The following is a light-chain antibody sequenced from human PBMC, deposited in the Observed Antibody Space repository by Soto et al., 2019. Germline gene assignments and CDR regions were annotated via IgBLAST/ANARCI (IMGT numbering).Light chain of an antibody. CDR1: NSNIGLGYD. Sequence: QPVLTQPPSVSGAPGQRVTISCTGSNSNIGLGYDVHWYQQVPGRAPKLLIYGNTKRPSGVPDRFSGSKSGTSASLAITGLQAEDEADYYCQSYDNSLSGFYVFGTGTKLTVL. CDR3: QSYDNSLSGFYV. CDR2: GNT. V-gene: IGLV1-40*01. J-gene: IGLJ1*01.